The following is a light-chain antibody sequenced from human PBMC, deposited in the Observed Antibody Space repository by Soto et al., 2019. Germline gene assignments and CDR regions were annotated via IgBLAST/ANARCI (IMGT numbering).Light chain of an antibody. J-gene: IGKJ2*01. CDR3: QQYGSSPYT. CDR2: GAS. Sequence: ESVLTQSPGTLSLSPGERATLSCRASQSVRNNYVAWYQHKPGRAPRLLIYGASNRPGGIPDQFTGSGSGTDFTLAISSLEPEDFAVYYCQQYGSSPYTFAQGTKLEI. CDR1: QSVRNNY. V-gene: IGKV3-20*01.